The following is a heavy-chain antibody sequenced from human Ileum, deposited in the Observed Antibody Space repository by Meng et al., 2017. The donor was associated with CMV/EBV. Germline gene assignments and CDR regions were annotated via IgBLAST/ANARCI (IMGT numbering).Heavy chain of an antibody. CDR1: GVTVSNSW. V-gene: IGHV3-15*07. CDR2: IKPKADGGTT. CDR3: TTAMGYTSGSDC. J-gene: IGHJ4*02. Sequence: AAGVTVSNSWMNWVRQDPGKGLEWVGLIKPKADGGTTDYAAPVKGRFTISRDDSENTLYLQMNSLQTEDTAVYYCTTAMGYTSGSDCWGQGSLVTVSS. D-gene: IGHD5-12*01.